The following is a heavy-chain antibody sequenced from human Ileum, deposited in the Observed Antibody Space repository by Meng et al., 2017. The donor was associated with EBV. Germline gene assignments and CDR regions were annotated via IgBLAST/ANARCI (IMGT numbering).Heavy chain of an antibody. V-gene: IGHV4-4*02. J-gene: IGHJ4*02. CDR3: ARGGSGYYYGSGFDY. CDR1: YVYNTNNYW. CDR2: IYYCGNT. D-gene: IGHD3-10*01. Sequence: QRQLSVAGPCLQNASGTLSPTCRGPYVYNTNNYWGSWARQPPGKGLEWIGEIYYCGNTYYNPSLKSLVTISVDKSNNQFSLRLSSVTAADTAVYYFARGGSGYYYGSGFDYWGQGTLVTVSS.